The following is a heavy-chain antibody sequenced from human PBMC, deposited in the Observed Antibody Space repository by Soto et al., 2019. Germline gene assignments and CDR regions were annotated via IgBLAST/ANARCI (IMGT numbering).Heavy chain of an antibody. J-gene: IGHJ6*03. V-gene: IGHV1-8*01. CDR2: MNPNNGDT. CDR3: ARGAPPFYNYYMDV. D-gene: IGHD3-16*01. CDR1: GYSFTRYD. Sequence: GASVKVSCKASGYSFTRYDMNWVRQATGQGPEWMGWMNPNNGDTDYAQKFQGRVTMTRNTSIRTAYMELSSLRYEDTAVYYCARGAPPFYNYYMDVWGKGTTVTVSS.